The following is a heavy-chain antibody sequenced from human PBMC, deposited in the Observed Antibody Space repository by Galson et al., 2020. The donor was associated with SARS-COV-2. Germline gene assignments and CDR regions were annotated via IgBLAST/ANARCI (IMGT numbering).Heavy chain of an antibody. D-gene: IGHD3-16*02. Sequence: ASVTLSSPVSAYTLTELSMHCVRQAPGKGLEWMGGFDPEDGETLYAQKFQGRVTMTEDTSTDTANMELSSLRTEDTAVHYFATDYPVWGSYRHFDDGGQGTLVTVSS. CDR1: AYTLTELS. V-gene: IGHV1-24*01. CDR3: ATDYPVWGSYRHFDD. J-gene: IGHJ4*02. CDR2: FDPEDGET.